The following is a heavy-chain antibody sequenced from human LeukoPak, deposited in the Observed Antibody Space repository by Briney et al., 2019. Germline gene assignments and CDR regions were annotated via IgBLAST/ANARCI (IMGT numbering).Heavy chain of an antibody. V-gene: IGHV3-23*01. Sequence: GGSLRLSCAASGFTFSSFAMNWVRQAPGQGLEWVSIISGSGDTTHYTDSVKGRFTVSRDNSKNTLYLQMNSLRIEDTAVYWCAKAGSSWYGYYFDYWGQGTLVTVSS. CDR1: GFTFSSFA. D-gene: IGHD6-13*01. CDR3: AKAGSSWYGYYFDY. J-gene: IGHJ4*02. CDR2: ISGSGDTT.